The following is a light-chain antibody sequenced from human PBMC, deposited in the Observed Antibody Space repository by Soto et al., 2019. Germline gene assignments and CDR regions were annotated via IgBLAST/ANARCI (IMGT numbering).Light chain of an antibody. V-gene: IGKV3-15*01. Sequence: EIVMTQSPATLSVSPGERATLSCRASQSVSSNLAWYQQKPGQAPRLLIYGASTRATGIPARFSGSGSGTECTLTISSLQSEDLAVYYCQQYKNWPPGKFGQWPKVEIK. CDR3: QQYKNWPPGK. CDR1: QSVSSN. J-gene: IGKJ1*01. CDR2: GAS.